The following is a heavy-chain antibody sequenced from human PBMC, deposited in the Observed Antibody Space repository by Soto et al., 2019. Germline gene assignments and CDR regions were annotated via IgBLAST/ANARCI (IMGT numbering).Heavy chain of an antibody. D-gene: IGHD6-6*01. CDR3: ARLSIAARTQTSFDY. Sequence: PGESLKISCQGSGYSFTSYWIGWVRQMPGKGLEWMGIIYPGDSDTRYSPSFQGQVTISADKSVSTAYLQWSSLKASDTAVYYCARLSIAARTQTSFDYWGQGTLVTVSS. CDR1: GYSFTSYW. J-gene: IGHJ4*02. V-gene: IGHV5-51*01. CDR2: IYPGDSDT.